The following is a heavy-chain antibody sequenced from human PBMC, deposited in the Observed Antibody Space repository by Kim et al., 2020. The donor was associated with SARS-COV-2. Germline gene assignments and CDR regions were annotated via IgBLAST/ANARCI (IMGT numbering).Heavy chain of an antibody. CDR1: GGSFSGYY. D-gene: IGHD3-10*01. CDR2: INHSGST. J-gene: IGHJ6*02. CDR3: ARGQYYYGSGKSREGSYYYYGMDV. V-gene: IGHV4-34*01. Sequence: SETLSLTCAVYGGSFSGYYWSWIRQPPGKGLEWIGEINHSGSTNYNPSLKSRVTISVDTSKNQFSLELSSVTAADTAVYYCARGQYYYGSGKSREGSYYYYGMDVWGQGTTVTVSS.